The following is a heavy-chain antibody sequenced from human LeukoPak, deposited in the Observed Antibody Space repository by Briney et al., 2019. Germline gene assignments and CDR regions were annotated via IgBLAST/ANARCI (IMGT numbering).Heavy chain of an antibody. CDR3: ARGFRVKTTVNTSGGSWFDP. CDR1: GFTFSSYW. V-gene: IGHV3-74*01. Sequence: GGSLRLSCAASGFTFSSYWMHWVRQAPGKGLVWVSRINSDGSSTSYADSVKGRFTISRDNAKNTLYLQMNSLRAEDTAVYYCARGFRVKTTVNTSGGSWFDPLSQGTLVTVSS. CDR2: INSDGSST. J-gene: IGHJ5*01. D-gene: IGHD4-11*01.